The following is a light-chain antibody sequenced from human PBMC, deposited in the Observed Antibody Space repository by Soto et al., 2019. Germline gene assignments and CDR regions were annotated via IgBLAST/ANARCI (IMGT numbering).Light chain of an antibody. J-gene: IGKJ1*01. V-gene: IGKV3-20*01. CDR1: QSVRNN. Sequence: TQSPATLSVSLGERVTLSCRASQSVRNNLAWYQQKPGQPPRLLIHDASSRATGISDRFTGSGSGTDFTLTITTLEPEDFAVYYCQQYGSSPRTFGLGTKVEIK. CDR2: DAS. CDR3: QQYGSSPRT.